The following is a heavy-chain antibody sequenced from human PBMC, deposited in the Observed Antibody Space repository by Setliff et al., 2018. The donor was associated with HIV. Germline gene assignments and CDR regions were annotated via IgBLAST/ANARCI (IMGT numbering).Heavy chain of an antibody. CDR2: ISSGSSYI. CDR1: GFTFSSYS. V-gene: IGHV3-21*01. D-gene: IGHD7-27*01. J-gene: IGHJ4*02. CDR3: ARDRPNWAMDY. Sequence: PGGSLRLSCAASGFTFSSYSMNWVRQAPGKGLEWVSYISSGSSYIYYVDYLKGRFTISRDNAKNSVYLHMSSLTAEDTAVYYCARDRPNWAMDYWGQGTLVTVSS.